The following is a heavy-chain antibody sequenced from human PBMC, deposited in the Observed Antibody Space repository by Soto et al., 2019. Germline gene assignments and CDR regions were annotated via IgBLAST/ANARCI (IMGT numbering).Heavy chain of an antibody. CDR1: GGSISSCDYY. J-gene: IGHJ4*02. Sequence: PSETLALTCTVSGGSISSCDYYWSWIRQPPGKGLEWIAYIYYSGSTYYNTSLKSRVTISVDTSKNQFSLKLTSVTAADSAVYYCAKDPMVITRSYVDQWGQGTTVTVSS. CDR2: IYYSGST. D-gene: IGHD3-22*01. CDR3: AKDPMVITRSYVDQ. V-gene: IGHV4-30-4*02.